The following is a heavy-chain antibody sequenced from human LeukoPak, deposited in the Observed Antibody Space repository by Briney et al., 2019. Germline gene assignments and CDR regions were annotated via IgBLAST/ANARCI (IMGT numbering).Heavy chain of an antibody. J-gene: IGHJ3*02. D-gene: IGHD1-26*01. CDR2: ISSISSYI. Sequence: GSLRLSCAASGFTFSSYSMNWVRQAPGKGLEWVSSISSISSYIYYADSVKGRFTVSRDNAKNSLYLQMDSLRAEDTAVYYCARDPSGTYYPRVSGALDIWGQGTMVTVSS. V-gene: IGHV3-21*01. CDR1: GFTFSSYS. CDR3: ARDPSGTYYPRVSGALDI.